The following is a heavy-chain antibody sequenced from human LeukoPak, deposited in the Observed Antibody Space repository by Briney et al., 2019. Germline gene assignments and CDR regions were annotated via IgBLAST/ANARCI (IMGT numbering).Heavy chain of an antibody. CDR3: AIRDLYSGSYYVNY. Sequence: ASVKVSCKVSGYTLTELSMHWVRQAPGKGLEWMGGFYPEDGETIYAQKFQGRVNMNWEKATDTAYMELSSLRYEDTAVYYCAIRDLYSGSYYVNYWGQGTLVTVSS. D-gene: IGHD1-26*01. CDR2: FYPEDGET. J-gene: IGHJ4*02. V-gene: IGHV1-24*01. CDR1: GYTLTELS.